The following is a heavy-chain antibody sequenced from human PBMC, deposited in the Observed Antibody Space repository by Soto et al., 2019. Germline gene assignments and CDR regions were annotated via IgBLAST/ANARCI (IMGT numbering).Heavy chain of an antibody. Sequence: PSATLSLTCTVSGGSLTSSYWSWIRLPPRKVLEWIAYIYDTGISGYTPSTSYNPSLKSRVTMSVDTSKSQFSLKLTSVTAADTAVYYCARGEDAFFYYGLDVWGQGITVTVSS. V-gene: IGHV4-59*01. J-gene: IGHJ6*02. CDR2: IYDTGISGYTPST. CDR1: GGSLTSSY. CDR3: ARGEDAFFYYGLDV.